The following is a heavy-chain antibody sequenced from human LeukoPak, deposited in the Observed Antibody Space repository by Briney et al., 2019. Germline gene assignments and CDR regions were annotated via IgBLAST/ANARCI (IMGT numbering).Heavy chain of an antibody. Sequence: SETLSLTCTVSGGSISSISYYWGWICQPPGKGLEWIGSIYNSGSTYYNPSLKSRVTISVNTSKNQFSLKLSSLTAADTAVYYCARHGADIVVVPSGSVVYWGQGTLVTVSS. D-gene: IGHD2-2*01. CDR1: GGSISSISYY. CDR3: ARHGADIVVVPSGSVVY. J-gene: IGHJ4*02. V-gene: IGHV4-39*01. CDR2: IYNSGST.